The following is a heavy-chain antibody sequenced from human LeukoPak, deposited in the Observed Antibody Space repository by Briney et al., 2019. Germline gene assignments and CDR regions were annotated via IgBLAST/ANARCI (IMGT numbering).Heavy chain of an antibody. CDR3: ARRIISASGWLFDY. V-gene: IGHV4-39*01. CDR1: GGYIRSSNDY. J-gene: IGHJ4*02. CDR2: ISDSRST. Sequence: KTSETLSLTCTVSGGYIRSSNDYWGWIRQPPGKGLEWIGTISDSRSTYYTPSLKSRVAISVDTSKNQFSLKVKSVTAADTAVYYCARRIISASGWLFDYWGQGTLVTVSS. D-gene: IGHD6-19*01.